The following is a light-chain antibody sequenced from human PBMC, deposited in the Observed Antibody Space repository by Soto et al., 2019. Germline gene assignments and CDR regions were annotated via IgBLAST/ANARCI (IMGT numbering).Light chain of an antibody. CDR2: DVS. V-gene: IGLV2-11*01. CDR1: SSDVGGYKY. Sequence: QSVLTKPRSVSGSPGQSVTISCTGTSSDVGGYKYVSWYQQHPGKAPKLMIYDVSERPSGVPDRFSGSKSGNTASLTISGLHAEDEADYYCCSYAGSPYVFGTGTKVTVL. J-gene: IGLJ1*01. CDR3: CSYAGSPYV.